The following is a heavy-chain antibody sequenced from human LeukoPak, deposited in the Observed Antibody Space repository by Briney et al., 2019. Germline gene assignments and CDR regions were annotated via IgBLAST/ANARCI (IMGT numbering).Heavy chain of an antibody. CDR1: GGSFSGYY. CDR2: INHSGST. Sequence: SETLSLTCAVYGGSFSGYYWSWIRQPPGKGLEWIGEINHSGSTNYNPSLKSRVTISVDTSKNQFSLKLSSVTAADTAVYYCARRGLYYDILTGYAPIDYWGQGTLVTVSS. J-gene: IGHJ4*02. CDR3: ARRGLYYDILTGYAPIDY. D-gene: IGHD3-9*01. V-gene: IGHV4-34*01.